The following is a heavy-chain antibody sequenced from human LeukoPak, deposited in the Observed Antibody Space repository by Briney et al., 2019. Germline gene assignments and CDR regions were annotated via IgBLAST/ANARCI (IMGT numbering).Heavy chain of an antibody. CDR3: ARGNWGTYYLDY. D-gene: IGHD7-27*01. V-gene: IGHV3-48*01. J-gene: IGHJ4*02. Sequence: GGSLRLSCAASGFTFRTYSMNWVRQAPGKGLEWVSHISSSSSSISYADSVKGRFIISRDNAQDSMYLEMNSLRVEDTAVYYCARGNWGTYYLDYWGQGILVTVSS. CDR1: GFTFRTYS. CDR2: ISSSSSSI.